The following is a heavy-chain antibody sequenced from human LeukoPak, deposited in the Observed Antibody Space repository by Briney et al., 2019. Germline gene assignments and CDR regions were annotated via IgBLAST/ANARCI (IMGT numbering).Heavy chain of an antibody. D-gene: IGHD6-19*01. CDR2: INPNSGGT. J-gene: IGHJ4*02. CDR1: AYTFTGCY. V-gene: IGHV1-2*02. CDR3: ARSISRGWSLDY. Sequence: ASVTVSCKASAYTFTGCYMHWVRQAPGQGPEWMGWINPNSGGTNYAQKFQGRVTMTRDTSISTAYMELSRLRSDDTAVYYCARSISRGWSLDYWGQGTLVTVSS.